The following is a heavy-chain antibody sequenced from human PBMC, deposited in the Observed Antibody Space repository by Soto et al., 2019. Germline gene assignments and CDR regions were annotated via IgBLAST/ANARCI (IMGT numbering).Heavy chain of an antibody. Sequence: ASVKVSGKPSGYAFTNYDINWVRQAPGQGLEWMGWVSPNSGNTVYAQKFQDRVPMTRDTSISTAYMELSNLRFEDTAMYSCARGRFSCATSTCLAYWGKGTLVTVSS. CDR3: ARGRFSCATSTCLAY. CDR1: GYAFTNYD. D-gene: IGHD6-13*01. CDR2: VSPNSGNT. J-gene: IGHJ4*02. V-gene: IGHV1-8*01.